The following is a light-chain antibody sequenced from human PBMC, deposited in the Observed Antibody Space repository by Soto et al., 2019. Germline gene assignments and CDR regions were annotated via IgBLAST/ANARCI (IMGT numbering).Light chain of an antibody. V-gene: IGLV2-23*01. Sequence: SVMTQPASVSGSPGQSITISCTGTNKDVGSYNLVSWYQQHPGKAPKLMIYEGSKRPSGVSNRFSGSKSGNTASLTISGLQAEDEADYYCCSYAGSSSYVFGTGTKVTVL. CDR2: EGS. CDR3: CSYAGSSSYV. J-gene: IGLJ1*01. CDR1: NKDVGSYNL.